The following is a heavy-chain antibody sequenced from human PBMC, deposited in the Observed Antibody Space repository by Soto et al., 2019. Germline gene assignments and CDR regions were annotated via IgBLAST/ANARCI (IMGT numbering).Heavy chain of an antibody. CDR3: VXXXXXXXXNXDS. J-gene: IGHJ4*02. Sequence: SLRLSCAASGFTFSNYAMSWVRQAPGKGLEWVSTLTRRGNTPYADSVRGRFTISRDNSKNTLYLQMDSLRAEDTAVYYCVXXXXXXXXNXDSWGRGTLVTVSS. CDR2: LTRRGNT. V-gene: IGHV3-23*01. CDR1: GFTFSNYA.